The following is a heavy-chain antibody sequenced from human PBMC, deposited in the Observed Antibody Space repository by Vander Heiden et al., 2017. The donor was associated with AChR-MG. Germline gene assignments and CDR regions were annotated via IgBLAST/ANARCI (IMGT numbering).Heavy chain of an antibody. J-gene: IGHJ4*02. CDR1: GGSFSGYY. CDR2: INHSGST. V-gene: IGHV4-34*01. D-gene: IGHD2-15*01. Sequence: QVQLQQWGAGLLKPSETLSLTCAVYGGSFSGYYWSWIRQPPGKGLEWIGEINHSGSTNYNPSLNSRVTISVDTSKNQFSLKLSSVTAADTAVYYCARSLSSRWLLVQGWWDYWCQGTLVAVSS. CDR3: ARSLSSRWLLVQGWWDY.